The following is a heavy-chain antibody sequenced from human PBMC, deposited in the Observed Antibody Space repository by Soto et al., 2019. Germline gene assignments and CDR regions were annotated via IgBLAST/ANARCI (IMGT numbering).Heavy chain of an antibody. CDR3: ARVRFGELV. CDR1: GFTFSSYA. Sequence: EVQLLESGGGLVQPGGSLRLSCAASGFTFSSYAMSWVRQAPGKGLEWVSIIGVGGGDRYYPESVKGRFTISRDNSRDTLYLEMNSLRDEDMAVYYCARVRFGELVWSQGTLVTVSS. V-gene: IGHV3-23*01. CDR2: IGVGGGDR. J-gene: IGHJ4*02. D-gene: IGHD3-10*01.